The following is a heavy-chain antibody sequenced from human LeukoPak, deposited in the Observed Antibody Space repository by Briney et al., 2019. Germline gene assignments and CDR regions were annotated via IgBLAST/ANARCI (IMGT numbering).Heavy chain of an antibody. D-gene: IGHD4-23*01. J-gene: IGHJ4*02. CDR1: GGSISSGGYY. CDR3: ARESGGNDIDY. Sequence: SETLSLTCTVSGGSISSGGYYWSWIRQHPGKGLEWIRYIYYSGSTYYNPSLKSRVTISVDTSKNQFSLKLSSVTAADTAVYYCARESGGNDIDYWGQGTLVTVSS. V-gene: IGHV4-31*03. CDR2: IYYSGST.